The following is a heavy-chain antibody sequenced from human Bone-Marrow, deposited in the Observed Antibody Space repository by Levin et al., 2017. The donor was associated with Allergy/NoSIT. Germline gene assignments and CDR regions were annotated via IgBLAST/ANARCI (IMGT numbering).Heavy chain of an antibody. J-gene: IGHJ4*02. CDR1: GFIFGAYD. CDR3: ARVLGHSGYDCAY. CDR2: LSRDGGSR. Sequence: GGSLRLSCATSGFIFGAYDIHWVRQSPGKGLQWVAFLSRDGGSRDYADSVKGRFTVSRDNPTNTVFLQMKSLRTDDTAVYYCARVLGHSGYDCAYWGQGALVTVSS. V-gene: IGHV3-30*03. D-gene: IGHD5-12*01.